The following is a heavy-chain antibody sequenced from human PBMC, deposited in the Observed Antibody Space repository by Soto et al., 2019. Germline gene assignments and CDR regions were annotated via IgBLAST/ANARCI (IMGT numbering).Heavy chain of an antibody. Sequence: QVQLVQSGAEVKKPGSSVKVSCKASGGTFSSYAISWVRQAPGQGLEWMGGIIPIFGTANYAQKFQGRVTITADESTSTAYMELSSLRSEDTAVYYCGRWGDCSSTSCPNWFDPWGQGTLVTAST. CDR3: GRWGDCSSTSCPNWFDP. CDR1: GGTFSSYA. J-gene: IGHJ5*02. CDR2: IIPIFGTA. V-gene: IGHV1-69*01. D-gene: IGHD2-2*01.